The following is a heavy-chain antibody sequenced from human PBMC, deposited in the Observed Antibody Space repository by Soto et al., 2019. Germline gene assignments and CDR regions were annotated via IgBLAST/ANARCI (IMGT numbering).Heavy chain of an antibody. V-gene: IGHV3-23*01. J-gene: IGHJ4*02. D-gene: IGHD6-19*01. CDR3: AKDLDSSGWYVGENFDY. Sequence: EVQLLESGGGLVQPGGSLRLSCAASGFTFSSYAMSWVRQAPGKGLEWVSAISGSGGSTYYADSVKGRFTISRDNSKNTLYLQMNSLRAEDKAVYYCAKDLDSSGWYVGENFDYWGQGPLVTVSS. CDR1: GFTFSSYA. CDR2: ISGSGGST.